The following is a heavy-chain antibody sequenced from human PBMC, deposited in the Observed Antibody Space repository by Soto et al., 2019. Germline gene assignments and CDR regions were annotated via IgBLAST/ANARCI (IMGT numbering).Heavy chain of an antibody. V-gene: IGHV3-21*01. CDR1: GFTFSSYS. CDR3: ARDGRETIVAADAFDI. Sequence: GGSLRLSCAASGFTFSSYSMNWVRQAPGKGLEWVSSISSSSSYIYYADSVKGRFTISRDNAKNSLYLQMNSLRAEDTAVYYCARDGRETIVAADAFDIWGQGTMVTVSS. CDR2: ISSSSSYI. D-gene: IGHD2-15*01. J-gene: IGHJ3*02.